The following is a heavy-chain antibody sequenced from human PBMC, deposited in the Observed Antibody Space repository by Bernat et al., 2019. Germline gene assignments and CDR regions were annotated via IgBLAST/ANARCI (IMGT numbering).Heavy chain of an antibody. CDR1: GGSISSSSYY. CDR2: IYYSGST. V-gene: IGHV4-39*01. J-gene: IGHJ4*02. D-gene: IGHD3-10*01. Sequence: QLQLQESCPGLVKPSETLSLTCTVSGGSISSSSYYCGWIRQPPGKGLEWIGSIYYSGSTYYNPSLKSRVTISVDTSKNQFSLKLSSVTAADTAVYYCARHLNYYGSGSYYTFDYWGQGTLVTVSS. CDR3: ARHLNYYGSGSYYTFDY.